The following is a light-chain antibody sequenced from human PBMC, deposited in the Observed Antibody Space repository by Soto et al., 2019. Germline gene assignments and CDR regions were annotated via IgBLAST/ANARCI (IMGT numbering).Light chain of an antibody. CDR2: EVT. Sequence: QSLLTLPASVSGSPGQSITISCAGTIDDIGAYDYVSWYQQHPGNAPELLVYEVTNRPAGVSDRFSGSKSGNTASLTISGLQAEDEADYYRKSYTNSSAVVFGGGTKVTVL. CDR1: IDDIGAYDY. CDR3: KSYTNSSAVV. V-gene: IGLV2-14*01. J-gene: IGLJ2*01.